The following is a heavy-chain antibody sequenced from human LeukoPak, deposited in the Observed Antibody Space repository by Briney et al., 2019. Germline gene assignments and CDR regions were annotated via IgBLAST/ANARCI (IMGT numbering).Heavy chain of an antibody. V-gene: IGHV3-23*01. CDR2: ISGSGGST. CDR1: GFTFSSYA. J-gene: IGHJ6*03. Sequence: GGSLRLSCAASGFTFSSYAMSWVRLAPGKGLEWVSAISGSGGSTYYADSVKGRFTISRDNSKNTLYLQMNSLRAEDTAVYYCAKDGIAARIDYYYYYMDVWGKGTTVTVSS. D-gene: IGHD6-6*01. CDR3: AKDGIAARIDYYYYYMDV.